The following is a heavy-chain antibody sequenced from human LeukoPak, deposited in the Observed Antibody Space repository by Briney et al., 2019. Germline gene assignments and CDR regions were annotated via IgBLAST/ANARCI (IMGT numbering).Heavy chain of an antibody. D-gene: IGHD1-14*01. J-gene: IGHJ4*02. V-gene: IGHV3-23*01. CDR1: GFTFSSYV. CDR3: ATRVVTGEFDY. Sequence: GGSLRLSRAAPGFTFSSYVMSWVRQAPGKGLEWVSDISGSGGSKYYADSVKGRFTISRDNSKNTLYLQISSLRAEDTAVYYCATRVVTGEFDYWGQGTLVTVSS. CDR2: ISGSGGSK.